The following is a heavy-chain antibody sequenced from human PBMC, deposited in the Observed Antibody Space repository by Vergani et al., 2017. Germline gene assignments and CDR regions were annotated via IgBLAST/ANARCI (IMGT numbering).Heavy chain of an antibody. Sequence: QLQLQESGPGLVKPSETLSLTCTVSGGSISSSSYYWGWIRQPPGKGLEWIGSIYYSGSTYYNPSLKSRVTISVDTSKNQFSLKLSSVTAADTAVYYCGRRDYDFWSGYYSPPDYWGQGTLVTVSS. V-gene: IGHV4-39*01. CDR2: IYYSGST. CDR3: GRRDYDFWSGYYSPPDY. J-gene: IGHJ4*02. CDR1: GGSISSSSYY. D-gene: IGHD3-3*01.